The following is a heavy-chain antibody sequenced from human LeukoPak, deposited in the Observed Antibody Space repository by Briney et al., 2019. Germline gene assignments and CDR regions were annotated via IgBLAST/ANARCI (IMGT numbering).Heavy chain of an antibody. CDR1: GFTFNNYI. Sequence: GGSLRLSCAAFGFTFNNYIMNWVRQAPGKGLEWVSVIYSGGSTYYADSVKGRFTISRDNSKNTLYLQMNSLRAEDTAVYYCARGRTHWGQGTLVTVSS. CDR3: ARGRTH. CDR2: IYSGGST. J-gene: IGHJ4*02. V-gene: IGHV3-66*01.